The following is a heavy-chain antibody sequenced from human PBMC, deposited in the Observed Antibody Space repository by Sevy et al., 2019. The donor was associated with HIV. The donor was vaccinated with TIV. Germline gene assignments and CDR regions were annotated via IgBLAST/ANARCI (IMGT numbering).Heavy chain of an antibody. CDR1: GFSFSWYC. J-gene: IGHJ3*02. V-gene: IGHV3-7*01. D-gene: IGHD3-10*01. Sequence: GGSLRLSCAASGFSFSWYCMSWVRQTPEKGLEGVANIKQDGSEKNYVDTVKGRFNISRDNAKISLYLQMNSLGVDATDVYYCATKGGSRPYDAFDTWGQGTMVTVSS. CDR2: IKQDGSEK. CDR3: ATKGGSRPYDAFDT.